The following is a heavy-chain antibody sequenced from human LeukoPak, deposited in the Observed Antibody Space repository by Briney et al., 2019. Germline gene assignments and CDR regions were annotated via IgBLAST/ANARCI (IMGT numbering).Heavy chain of an antibody. CDR3: AKGQSDFWSGYGYYYYMDV. Sequence: GGSLRLSCAASGFTFSSYAMSWVRQAPGKGLEWVSVIYSGGSTYYADSVKGRFTISRDNSKNTLYLQMNSLRAEDTAVYYCAKGQSDFWSGYGYYYYMDVWGKGTTVTVSS. J-gene: IGHJ6*03. CDR1: GFTFSSYA. V-gene: IGHV3-23*03. CDR2: IYSGGST. D-gene: IGHD3-3*01.